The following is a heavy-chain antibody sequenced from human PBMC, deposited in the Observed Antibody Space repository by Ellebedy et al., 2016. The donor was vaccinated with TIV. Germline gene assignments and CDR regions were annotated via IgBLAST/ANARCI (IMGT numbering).Heavy chain of an antibody. J-gene: IGHJ6*03. CDR1: GYTFTSYD. D-gene: IGHD5-18*01. CDR2: VNPNSGYT. CDR3: GTPMVRDFSYYYMDV. V-gene: IGHV1-8*01. Sequence: ASVKVSCXASGYTFTSYDIHWVRQAPGQGLEWMGWVNPNSGYTGYAQMFQGRVTMTRNTSINTAYMELRSLRSDDTAIYYCGTPMVRDFSYYYMDVWGKGTTVTVSS.